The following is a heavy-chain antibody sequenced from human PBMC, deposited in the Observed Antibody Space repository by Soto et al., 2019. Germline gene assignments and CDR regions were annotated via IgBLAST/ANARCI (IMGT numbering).Heavy chain of an antibody. CDR1: GVGFSTSW. D-gene: IGHD3-16*02. J-gene: IGHJ4*02. V-gene: IGHV3-15*01. Sequence: EVQLVESGGGLVPPGGYLRLSCAASGVGFSTSWMSWVRQAPGKGLEWVGRILSKNDGGTTDYPAPVKGRFIISRDYSKNYLYLQMNGLKTEDTAVYYCSTYDYVWGTYRVRWAYWGQGTLVTVSS. CDR3: STYDYVWGTYRVRWAY. CDR2: ILSKNDGGTT.